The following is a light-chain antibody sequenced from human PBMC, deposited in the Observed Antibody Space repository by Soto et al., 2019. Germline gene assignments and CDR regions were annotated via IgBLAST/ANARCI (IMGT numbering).Light chain of an antibody. V-gene: IGKV3-11*01. CDR3: QERNRWPRGT. CDR2: SAS. J-gene: IGKJ4*01. Sequence: EVVLTQSPAILSLSPGERATLSCRASQSVSVNFAWYQHKPGQAPRPLIYSASDRAPGIPARFSGSGSGTDLTLTISSLEPEDFAVYYCQERNRWPRGTFGAGTKV. CDR1: QSVSVN.